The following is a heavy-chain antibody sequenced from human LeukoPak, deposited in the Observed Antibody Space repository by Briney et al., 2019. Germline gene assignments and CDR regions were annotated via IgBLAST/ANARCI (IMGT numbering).Heavy chain of an antibody. D-gene: IGHD1-26*01. Sequence: GESLKISCKGSGYSFTSYWIGWVRQMPGKGLEWMGIIYPGDSDTRYSPSFQGQVTISADKSISTAYLQWSSLKASDTAMYYCARLRATYSGRPGRGGSFYFDYWGQGTLVTVSS. CDR3: ARLRATYSGRPGRGGSFYFDY. V-gene: IGHV5-51*01. J-gene: IGHJ4*02. CDR1: GYSFTSYW. CDR2: IYPGDSDT.